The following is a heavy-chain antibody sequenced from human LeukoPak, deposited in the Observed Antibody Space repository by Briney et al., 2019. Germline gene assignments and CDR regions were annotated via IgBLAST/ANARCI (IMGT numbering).Heavy chain of an antibody. J-gene: IGHJ4*02. D-gene: IGHD3-22*01. CDR2: GTAGDT. V-gene: IGHV3-13*01. CDR3: ARGGSFCYDSSGYDFDY. Sequence: GTAGDTYYPGSVKGRFTISRENAKNSLYLQMNSLRAGDTAVYYCARGGSFCYDSSGYDFDYWGQGTLVTVSS.